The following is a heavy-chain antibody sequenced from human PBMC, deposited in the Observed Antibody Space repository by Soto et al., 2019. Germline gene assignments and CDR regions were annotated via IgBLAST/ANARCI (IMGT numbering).Heavy chain of an antibody. J-gene: IGHJ6*02. CDR2: IYQSGST. CDR3: ARGFSVIWRQFYYYGVDV. D-gene: IGHD3-22*01. CDR1: GGSISSGGFS. Sequence: SETLSLTCLVSGGSISSGGFSWSWIRQPPGKGLEWIGYIYQSGSTYYNPSLRRRVTSSADTSKNQFSLKLSSVTAADTAVYYCARGFSVIWRQFYYYGVDVWGQGTTVTVSS. V-gene: IGHV4-30-2*01.